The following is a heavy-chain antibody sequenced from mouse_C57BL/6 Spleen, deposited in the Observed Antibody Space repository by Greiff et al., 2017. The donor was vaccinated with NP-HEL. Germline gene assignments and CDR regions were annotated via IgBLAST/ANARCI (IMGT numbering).Heavy chain of an antibody. V-gene: IGHV6-3*01. J-gene: IGHJ3*01. CDR3: TGGYGAWFAY. D-gene: IGHD3-1*01. Sequence: DVQLQESGGGLVQPGGSMKLSCVASGFTFSNYWMNWVRQSPEKGLEWVAQIRLKSDNYATHYAESVKGRFTISRDDSKSSVYLQMNNLRAEDTGIYYCTGGYGAWFAYWGQGTLVTVSA. CDR2: IRLKSDNYAT. CDR1: GFTFSNYW.